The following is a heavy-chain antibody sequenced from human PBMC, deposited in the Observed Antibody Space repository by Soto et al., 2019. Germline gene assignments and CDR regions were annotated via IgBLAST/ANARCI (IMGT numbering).Heavy chain of an antibody. Sequence: SETLSLTCTVSGESIATGAFYWSWIRLQSGKGPEWIGSIFYAGDTYCNPSLKSRVEISLDGSQNQFSLNLRSVTAADTAVYYCAREGDYRTWFEPWGPGTLVTVSS. J-gene: IGHJ5*02. CDR3: AREGDYRTWFEP. CDR1: GESIATGAFY. CDR2: IFYAGDT. D-gene: IGHD4-17*01. V-gene: IGHV4-31*03.